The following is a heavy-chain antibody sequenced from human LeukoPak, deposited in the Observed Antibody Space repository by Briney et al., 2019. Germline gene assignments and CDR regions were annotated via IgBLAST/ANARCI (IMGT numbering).Heavy chain of an antibody. CDR1: GFTFSGSA. V-gene: IGHV3-73*01. CDR2: IRSKANSYAT. CDR3: TSPTYYYDSRTGGYYYYGMDV. J-gene: IGHJ6*02. Sequence: PGGSLRLSCAASGFTFSGSAMHWVRQASGKGLEWVGRIRSKANSYATAYAASVKGRFTISRDDSKNTAHLQMNSLKTEDTAVYYCTSPTYYYDSRTGGYYYYGMDVWGQGTTVTVSS. D-gene: IGHD3-22*01.